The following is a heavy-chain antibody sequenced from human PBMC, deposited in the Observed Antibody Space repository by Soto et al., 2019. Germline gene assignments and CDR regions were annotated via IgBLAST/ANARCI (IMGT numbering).Heavy chain of an antibody. D-gene: IGHD6-13*01. CDR2: ISGSGGST. V-gene: IGHV3-23*01. Sequence: EVQLLESGGGVVQPGGSLRLSCAASGFTFSSYAMSWVRQAPGKGLEWVSSISGSGGSTYYADSVKGRFTISRDNSKNTLYLQMNSLRAEDTAVYYCAKDQRGFSSTARIDYWGQGTLVTVSS. CDR1: GFTFSSYA. J-gene: IGHJ4*02. CDR3: AKDQRGFSSTARIDY.